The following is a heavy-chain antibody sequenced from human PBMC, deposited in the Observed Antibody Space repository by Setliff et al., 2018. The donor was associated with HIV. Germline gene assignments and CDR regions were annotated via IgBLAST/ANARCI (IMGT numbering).Heavy chain of an antibody. CDR2: MYYRGTT. CDR1: GGSIKSSSYY. V-gene: IGHV4-39*01. CDR3: ARQGLTMNRGVPAPILYYFDY. J-gene: IGHJ4*02. Sequence: SETLSLTCTVSGGSIKSSSYYWSWIRQPPGKGLEWTGTMYYRGTTYNNPSLKSRVTFSADTSKNQFSLNLNSVTATDTAVYYCARQGLTMNRGVPAPILYYFDYWGPGILVTVPQ. D-gene: IGHD3-10*01.